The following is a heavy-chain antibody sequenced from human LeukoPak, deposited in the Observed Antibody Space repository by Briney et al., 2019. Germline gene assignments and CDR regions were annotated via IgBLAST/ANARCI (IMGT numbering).Heavy chain of an antibody. V-gene: IGHV3-23*01. Sequence: GGSLRLSCAASGLTFSSYGMSWVRQAPGKGLEWVSAISGSGGSTYYADSVKGRFTISRDNAKNSLYLQMNSLRAEDMALYYCAKGVSSSLRENYFDYWGQGTLVTVSS. J-gene: IGHJ4*02. CDR2: ISGSGGST. CDR1: GLTFSSYG. D-gene: IGHD6-6*01. CDR3: AKGVSSSLRENYFDY.